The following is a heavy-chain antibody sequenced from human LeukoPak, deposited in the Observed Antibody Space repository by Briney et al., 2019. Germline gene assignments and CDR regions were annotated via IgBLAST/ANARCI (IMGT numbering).Heavy chain of an antibody. Sequence: GGSLRLSCAASGFTFDDYGMSWVRQAPGKGLEWVSGISWKSDNIGYADSVKGRFTISRDNAKKSLYVQMNSLRAEDTAVYYCARGNLYYDSSGFDYWGQGTLVTVSS. V-gene: IGHV3-20*04. CDR1: GFTFDDYG. CDR2: ISWKSDNI. CDR3: ARGNLYYDSSGFDY. D-gene: IGHD3-22*01. J-gene: IGHJ4*02.